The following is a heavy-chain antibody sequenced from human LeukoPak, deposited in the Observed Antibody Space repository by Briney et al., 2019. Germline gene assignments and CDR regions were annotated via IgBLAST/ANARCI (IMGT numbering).Heavy chain of an antibody. CDR1: GYPFTGHY. J-gene: IGHJ4*02. D-gene: IGHD5-18*01. Sequence: ASVKVSCKASGYPFTGHYMHWVRQAPEQGLEWMGWINPNSGGTNYAQKFQGRVTMTRDTSISTAYMELSRLRSDDTAVYYCARDWGYSYGPALDYWGQGTLVTVSS. V-gene: IGHV1-2*02. CDR3: ARDWGYSYGPALDY. CDR2: INPNSGGT.